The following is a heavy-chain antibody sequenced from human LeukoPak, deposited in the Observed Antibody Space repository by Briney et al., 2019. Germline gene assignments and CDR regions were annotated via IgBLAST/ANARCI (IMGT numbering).Heavy chain of an antibody. CDR2: TRNKANSYTT. CDR1: GFTFSDHY. V-gene: IGHV3-72*01. Sequence: GGSLRLSCAASGFTFSDHYMDWVRQAPGKGLEWVDRTRNKANSYTTEYAASVKGRFTISRDDSKNSLYLQMNSLKTEDTAVYYCAREGAVAGYYFDYWGQGTLVTVSS. J-gene: IGHJ4*02. CDR3: AREGAVAGYYFDY. D-gene: IGHD6-19*01.